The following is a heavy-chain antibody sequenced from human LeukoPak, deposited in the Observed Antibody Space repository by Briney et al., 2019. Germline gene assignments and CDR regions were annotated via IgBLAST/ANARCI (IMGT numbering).Heavy chain of an antibody. J-gene: IGHJ4*02. CDR2: ITSSADNT. Sequence: LPGGSLRLSCAASGFTFSTYAMTWVRQAPGKGLEWVSSITSSADNTFYADSVKGRFTISRDTSKNTLYLQMNSLRDDDTAVYHCARDPWGIGPAFDYWGQGTLVTVSS. CDR1: GFTFSTYA. V-gene: IGHV3-23*01. D-gene: IGHD1-26*01. CDR3: ARDPWGIGPAFDY.